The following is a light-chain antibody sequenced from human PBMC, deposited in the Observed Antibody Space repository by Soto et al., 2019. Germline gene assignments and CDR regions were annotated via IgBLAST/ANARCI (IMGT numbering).Light chain of an antibody. CDR2: DAS. CDR3: QQYNSYT. V-gene: IGKV1-5*01. CDR1: QSISSW. J-gene: IGKJ2*01. Sequence: DIQMTQSPSTLSASVGDRVTITCRASQSISSWLAWYQQKPGKAPKLLIYDASSLGSGVPSRFSGSGSGTEFTLTICSLQPDDFATYYCQQYNSYTFGQGTKLEIK.